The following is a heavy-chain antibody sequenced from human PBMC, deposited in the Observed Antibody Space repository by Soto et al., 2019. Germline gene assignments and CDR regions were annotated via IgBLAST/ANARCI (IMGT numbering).Heavy chain of an antibody. D-gene: IGHD6-13*01. V-gene: IGHV4-34*01. Sequence: PSETLSLTCAVYCGSFSGYYWSWIRQPPGKGLEWIGEINHSGSTNYNPSLKSRVTISVDTSKNQFSLKLSSVTAADTAVYYCASQPILNSSHHWEDPWGQGTLVTVSS. CDR3: ASQPILNSSHHWEDP. CDR2: INHSGST. CDR1: CGSFSGYY. J-gene: IGHJ5*02.